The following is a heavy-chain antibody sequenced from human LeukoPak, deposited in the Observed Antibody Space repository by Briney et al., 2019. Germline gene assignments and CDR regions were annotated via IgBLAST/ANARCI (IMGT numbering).Heavy chain of an antibody. CDR2: INPNSGGT. CDR1: GYTFTGYY. V-gene: IGHV1-2*02. D-gene: IGHD3-22*01. Sequence: GASVKVSCKASGYTFTGYYMHWVRPAPGQGLEWMGWINPNSGGTNYAQKFQGRVTMTRDTSISTAYMELSRLRSDDTAVYYCARDRWTYCDSSGYSPPLWYWGQGTLVTVSS. CDR3: ARDRWTYCDSSGYSPPLWY. J-gene: IGHJ4*02.